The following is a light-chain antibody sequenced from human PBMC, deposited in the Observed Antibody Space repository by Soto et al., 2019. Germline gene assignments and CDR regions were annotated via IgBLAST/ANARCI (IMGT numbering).Light chain of an antibody. V-gene: IGLV1-51*02. CDR1: SSNIGNNY. CDR2: ENN. Sequence: QSVLTQPPSVSAAPGQTVTISCSGSSSNIGNNYVSWYQQLPGTAPKLLIYENNKRPSGIPDRFSGSKSGTSATLGITGLQTGDEADYYCGTWDSSLSAYVFGTGTKVNVL. J-gene: IGLJ1*01. CDR3: GTWDSSLSAYV.